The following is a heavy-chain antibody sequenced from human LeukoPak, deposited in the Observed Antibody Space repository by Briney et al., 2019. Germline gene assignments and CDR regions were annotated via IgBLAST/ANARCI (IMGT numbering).Heavy chain of an antibody. Sequence: GGTLRLSCAASGFTFSSYGMSWVRQAPGKGLEWVSGINWNGGSTGYADSVKGRFTISRDNAKNSLYLQMNSLRAEDTALYYCARDQSIAVAVPAGYGGQGTLVTVSS. CDR2: INWNGGST. CDR3: ARDQSIAVAVPAGY. CDR1: GFTFSSYG. J-gene: IGHJ4*02. V-gene: IGHV3-20*04. D-gene: IGHD6-19*01.